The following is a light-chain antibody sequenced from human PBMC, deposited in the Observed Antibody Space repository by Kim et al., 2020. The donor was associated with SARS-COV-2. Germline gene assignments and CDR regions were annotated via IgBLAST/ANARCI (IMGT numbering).Light chain of an antibody. V-gene: IGKV1-39*01. CDR3: QQTYSTPHT. Sequence: SATAGDRVTITCRASQTISSYLNWDQQKPGKPPKLLSYETSSLHSGVSSRFSGSESGTDFTLTISSLQPEDFATYYCQQTYSTPHTFGQGTKLEI. J-gene: IGKJ2*01. CDR1: QTISSY. CDR2: ETS.